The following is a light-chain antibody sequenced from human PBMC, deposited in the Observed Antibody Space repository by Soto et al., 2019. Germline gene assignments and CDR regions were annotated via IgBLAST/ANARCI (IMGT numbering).Light chain of an antibody. CDR3: VLHMTSGFVV. Sequence: QTVVTQEPSFSVSPGGTVTLTCGLSSGSVSTSYYPSWYQQTPGQAPRTLIYSTNTRSSGVPDRFSGSILGNKAALTITGALADDESHYYSVLHMTSGFVVFGGGTKLTVL. J-gene: IGLJ3*02. CDR1: SGSVSTSYY. CDR2: STN. V-gene: IGLV8-61*01.